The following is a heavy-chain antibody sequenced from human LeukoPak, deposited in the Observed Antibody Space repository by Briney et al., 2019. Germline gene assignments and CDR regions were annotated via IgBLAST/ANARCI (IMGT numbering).Heavy chain of an antibody. CDR3: ARAEPVLRFLEWLPGY. J-gene: IGHJ4*02. D-gene: IGHD3-3*01. CDR1: GYTFTGYY. V-gene: IGHV1-2*06. Sequence: ASVKVSCKASGYTFTGYYMHWVRQAPGRGLEWMGRINPNSGGTNYAQKFQGRVTMTRDTSISTAYMELSRLRSDDTAVYYCARAEPVLRFLEWLPGYWGQGTLVTVSS. CDR2: INPNSGGT.